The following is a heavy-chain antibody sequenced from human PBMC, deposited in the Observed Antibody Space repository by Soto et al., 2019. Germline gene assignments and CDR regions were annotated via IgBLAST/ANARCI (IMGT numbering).Heavy chain of an antibody. D-gene: IGHD3-16*01. Sequence: EVQLMESGGGLVQPGGSLILSCVGSGFAFSGSAMHWVRQASGKGLEWVGRIRSKANNYATSYAASVKGRFTISRDDSKSTAYLQMNSLETEDTAVYYCSSTRYYGSNGRPEGANYWGQGTLVTVSS. CDR3: SSTRYYGSNGRPEGANY. V-gene: IGHV3-73*01. J-gene: IGHJ4*02. CDR1: GFAFSGSA. CDR2: IRSKANNYAT.